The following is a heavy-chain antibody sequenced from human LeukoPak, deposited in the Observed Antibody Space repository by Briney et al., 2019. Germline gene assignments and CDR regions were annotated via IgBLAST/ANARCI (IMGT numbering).Heavy chain of an antibody. D-gene: IGHD2-15*01. Sequence: GGSLRLSCAASGFTFSSYWMHWVRQAPGKGLVWVSRINSVGSSTSYADSVKGRFTISRDNAKNTLYLQMNSLRAEDTAVYYCARPTSYCSGGSCYHYDAFDIWGQGTMVTVSS. J-gene: IGHJ3*02. CDR1: GFTFSSYW. CDR2: INSVGSST. V-gene: IGHV3-74*01. CDR3: ARPTSYCSGGSCYHYDAFDI.